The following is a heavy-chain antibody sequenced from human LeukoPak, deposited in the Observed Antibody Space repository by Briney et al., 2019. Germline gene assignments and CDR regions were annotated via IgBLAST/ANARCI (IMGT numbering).Heavy chain of an antibody. J-gene: IGHJ4*02. CDR2: IFHSGST. CDR3: ARSYDSNGYYFF. CDR1: GYSISGGYY. D-gene: IGHD3-22*01. Sequence: PSETLSLTCTVSGYSISGGYYWGWIRQPPGKGLEWIGSIFHSGSTYYNPSLKSRVTISADTSKDQFSLKLSSVTAADTAMYYCARSYDSNGYYFFWGQGTLVTVSS. V-gene: IGHV4-38-2*02.